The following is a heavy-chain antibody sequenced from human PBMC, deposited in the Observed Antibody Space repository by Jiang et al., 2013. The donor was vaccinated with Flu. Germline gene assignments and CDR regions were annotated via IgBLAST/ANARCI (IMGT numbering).Heavy chain of an antibody. CDR2: IKSKTDGGTT. D-gene: IGHD2-2*01. CDR1: GFTFSNAW. Sequence: QLVESGGGLVKPGGSLRLSCAASGFTFSNAWMSWVRQAPGKGLEWVGRIKSKTDGGTTDYAAPVKGRFTISRDDSKNTLYLQMNSLKTEDTAVYYCTTRYCISTSCSPGSPHFDYWGQGTLVTVSS. V-gene: IGHV3-15*01. CDR3: TTRYCISTSCSPGSPHFDY. J-gene: IGHJ4*02.